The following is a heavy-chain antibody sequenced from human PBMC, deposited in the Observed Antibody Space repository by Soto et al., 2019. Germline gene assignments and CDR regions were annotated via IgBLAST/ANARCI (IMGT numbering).Heavy chain of an antibody. J-gene: IGHJ6*02. Sequence: QVQLVQSGAEVKKPGSSVKVSCKASGGTFSSYAISWVRQAPGQGHEWMGGIIPIFGTANYAQKFQGRVTITADKSTSTAYMELSSLRSEDTAVYYCARDIVVVPAARNYYGMDVWGQGTTVTVSS. CDR2: IIPIFGTA. CDR3: ARDIVVVPAARNYYGMDV. V-gene: IGHV1-69*06. CDR1: GGTFSSYA. D-gene: IGHD2-2*01.